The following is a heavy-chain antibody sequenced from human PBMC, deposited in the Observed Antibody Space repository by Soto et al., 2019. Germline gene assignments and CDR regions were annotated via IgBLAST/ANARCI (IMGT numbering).Heavy chain of an antibody. J-gene: IGHJ6*02. V-gene: IGHV3-30-3*01. CDR2: ISYDGSNK. CDR1: GFTFSSYA. D-gene: IGHD6-6*01. Sequence: GGSLRLSCAASGFTFSSYAMHWVRQAPGKGLEWVAVISYDGSNKYYADSVKGRFTISRDNSKNTLYLQMNSLRAEDTAVYYCASAQQLVPPYYYYYGMDVWGQGTTVTVSS. CDR3: ASAQQLVPPYYYYYGMDV.